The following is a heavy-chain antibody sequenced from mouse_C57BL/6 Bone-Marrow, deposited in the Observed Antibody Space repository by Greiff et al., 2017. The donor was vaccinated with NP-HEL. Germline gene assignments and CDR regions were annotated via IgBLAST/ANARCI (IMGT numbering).Heavy chain of an antibody. D-gene: IGHD1-1*01. V-gene: IGHV1-9*01. CDR1: GYTFTGYW. CDR3: ARTPITTVVPDWYFDV. J-gene: IGHJ1*03. Sequence: VKLVESGAELMKPGASVKLSCKATGYTFTGYWIEWVKQRPGHGLEWIGEILPGSGSTNYNEKFKGKATFTADTSSNTAYMQLSSLTTEDSAIYYCARTPITTVVPDWYFDVWGTGTTVTVSS. CDR2: ILPGSGST.